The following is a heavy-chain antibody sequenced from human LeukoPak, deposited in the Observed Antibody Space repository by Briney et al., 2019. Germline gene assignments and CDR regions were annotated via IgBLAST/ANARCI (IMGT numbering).Heavy chain of an antibody. D-gene: IGHD3-22*01. J-gene: IGHJ4*02. Sequence: QPGGSLRLSCAASGFTFSSYRMSWVRQAPGKGLEWVANIKQDGSEKYHVDSVKGRFTISRDNAKNSLYLQMNSLRAEDTAVYYCARGVSRGYYDSSGYWNYWGQGTLVTVSS. CDR3: ARGVSRGYYDSSGYWNY. CDR2: IKQDGSEK. CDR1: GFTFSSYR. V-gene: IGHV3-7*01.